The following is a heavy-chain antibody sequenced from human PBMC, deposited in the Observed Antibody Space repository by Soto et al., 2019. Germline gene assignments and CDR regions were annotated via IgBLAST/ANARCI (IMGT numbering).Heavy chain of an antibody. CDR2: IYYSGST. CDR1: GGSISSYY. V-gene: IGHV4-59*01. D-gene: IGHD2-2*01. Sequence: SETLSLTCTVSGGSISSYYWSWIRQPPGKGLEWIGYIYYSGSTNYNPSLKSRVTISVDTSKNQFSLKLSSVTAADTAVYYCARGPAEVVPAAMLYYYGMDVWGQGTTVTVS. CDR3: ARGPAEVVPAAMLYYYGMDV. J-gene: IGHJ6*02.